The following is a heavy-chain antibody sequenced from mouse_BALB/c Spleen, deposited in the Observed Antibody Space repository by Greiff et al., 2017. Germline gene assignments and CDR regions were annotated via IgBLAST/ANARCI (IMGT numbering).Heavy chain of an antibody. CDR3: ARDGYDVTWYFDY. CDR1: GFTFSSYA. CDR2: ISSGGST. V-gene: IGHV5-6-5*01. J-gene: IGHJ2*01. D-gene: IGHD2-2*01. Sequence: EVKLVESGGGLVKPGGSLKLSCAASGFTFSSYAMSWVRQTPEKRLEWVASISSGGSTYYPDSVKGRFTISRDNARNILYLQMSSLRSEDTAMYYCARDGYDVTWYFDYWGQGTTLTVSS.